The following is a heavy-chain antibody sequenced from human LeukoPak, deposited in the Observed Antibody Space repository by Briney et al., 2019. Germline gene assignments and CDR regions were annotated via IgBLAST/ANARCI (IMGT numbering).Heavy chain of an antibody. CDR3: ARTASSSGWPERFDY. V-gene: IGHV1-18*01. J-gene: IGHJ4*02. Sequence: ASVKVSCKASGYTFTSYGISWVRQAPGQGLEWMGWISAYNGNTNYAQKFQGRVTMTRDTSISTAYMELSRLRSDDTAVYYCARTASSSGWPERFDYWGQGTLVTVSS. D-gene: IGHD6-19*01. CDR1: GYTFTSYG. CDR2: ISAYNGNT.